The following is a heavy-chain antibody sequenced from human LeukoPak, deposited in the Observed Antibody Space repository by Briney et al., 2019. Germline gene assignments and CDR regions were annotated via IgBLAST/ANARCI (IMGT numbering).Heavy chain of an antibody. D-gene: IGHD1/OR15-1a*01. CDR1: GFTFSSDS. J-gene: IGHJ3*02. Sequence: PGGSLRLSCAASGFTFSSDSMNWVRQAPGKGLEWVSYISSSSSTIYYADSVKGRFTISRDNAKNSLYLQMNSLRAEDTAVYYCARDLHWNNAFDIWGQGTMVTVSS. V-gene: IGHV3-48*01. CDR3: ARDLHWNNAFDI. CDR2: ISSSSSTI.